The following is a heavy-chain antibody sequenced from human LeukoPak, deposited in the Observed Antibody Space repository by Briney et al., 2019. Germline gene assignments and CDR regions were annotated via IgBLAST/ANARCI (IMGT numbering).Heavy chain of an antibody. CDR2: IIPIFGTA. Sequence: GASVKVSCKASGYTFTSYDINWVRQATGQGLEWMGGIIPIFGTANYAQKFQGRVTITADESTSTAYMELSSLRSEDTAVYYCARGGGYNSFDYWGQGTLVTVSS. CDR3: ARGGGYNSFDY. J-gene: IGHJ4*02. V-gene: IGHV1-69*13. CDR1: GYTFTSYD. D-gene: IGHD5-24*01.